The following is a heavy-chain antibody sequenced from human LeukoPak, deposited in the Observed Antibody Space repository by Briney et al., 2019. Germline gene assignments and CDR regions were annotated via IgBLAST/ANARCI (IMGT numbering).Heavy chain of an antibody. V-gene: IGHV3-21*01. CDR1: GFTFSGYS. D-gene: IGHD3-9*01. Sequence: PGGSLRLSCAASGFTFSGYSMNWVRQAPGKGLEWVSSISSSSSYIYYADSVKGRFTISRDNAKNSLYLQMNSLRAEDTAVYYCARVDDYDILTRDYYYGMDVWGQGTTVTVSS. CDR3: ARVDDYDILTRDYYYGMDV. J-gene: IGHJ6*02. CDR2: ISSSSSYI.